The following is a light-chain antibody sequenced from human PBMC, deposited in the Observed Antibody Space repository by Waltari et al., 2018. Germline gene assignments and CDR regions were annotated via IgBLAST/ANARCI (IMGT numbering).Light chain of an antibody. CDR1: ESVRSY. V-gene: IGKV3-11*01. Sequence: EIVLTQSPATLSLSPGEGATLSCRASESVRSYLAWYQQKPGQAPRLLIYDASNGASGIPARFSGSGSGTDFSLSISSLEPEDFAVYYCQQRHNWPLTFGGGTKVEIK. CDR3: QQRHNWPLT. CDR2: DAS. J-gene: IGKJ4*01.